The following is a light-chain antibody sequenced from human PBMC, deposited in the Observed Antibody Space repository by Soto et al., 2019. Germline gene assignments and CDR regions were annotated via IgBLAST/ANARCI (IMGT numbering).Light chain of an antibody. CDR2: EVT. V-gene: IGLV2-14*01. CDR1: SSDVGGYNY. CDR3: LSFTSSFTYI. Sequence: QSALTQPASVSGSPGQSITISCTGTSSDVGGYNYVSWYQHHPGKAPELMIYEVTNRPSGVSIRFSGSKPGTTASLTISGLQAEDEADYYCLSFTSSFTYIFGTGTKVTVL. J-gene: IGLJ1*01.